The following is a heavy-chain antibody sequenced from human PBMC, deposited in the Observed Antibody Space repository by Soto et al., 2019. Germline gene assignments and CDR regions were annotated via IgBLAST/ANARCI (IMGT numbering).Heavy chain of an antibody. CDR2: ILYDGKNY. D-gene: IGHD3-10*01. Sequence: VQLVESGGGVVQPGRSLRLSCAASGFTFSSYGMHWVRQAPGKGLEWVAFILYDGKNYYYGDSVKGRFTISRDNSKNTLYLQMNSLRPDDTALYYCAKDVSSGGRYFDSWGQGIPVTVSS. CDR1: GFTFSSYG. J-gene: IGHJ4*02. V-gene: IGHV3-30*18. CDR3: AKDVSSGGRYFDS.